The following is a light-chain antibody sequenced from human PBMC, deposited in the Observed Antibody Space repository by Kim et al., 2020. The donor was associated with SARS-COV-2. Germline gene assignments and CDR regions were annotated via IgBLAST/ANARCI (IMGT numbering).Light chain of an antibody. CDR1: RSNIGNDY. CDR2: DND. CDR3: GTWDSSLSVVV. Sequence: QSVLTQPPSVSAAPGQKVTISCSGTRSNIGNDYVSWYQQLPETAPKLLIYDNDQRPSGIPDRFSGSKSGTSATLGITGLQTGDEANYYCGTWDSSLSVVVFGGGTQLTVL. V-gene: IGLV1-51*01. J-gene: IGLJ3*02.